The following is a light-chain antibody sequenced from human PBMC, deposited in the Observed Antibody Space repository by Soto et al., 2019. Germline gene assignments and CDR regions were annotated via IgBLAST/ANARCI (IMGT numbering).Light chain of an antibody. J-gene: IGLJ2*01. CDR3: NSYTTSTTLV. Sequence: QSALTQPASVSGSPGQSITISCTGTSSDVGGYNYVSWYQHHPGKAPKLVIYEVSNRPSGVSNRFSGSKSGNTASLTISGLQAEDEADHYCNSYTTSTTLVFGGGTKLTVL. CDR1: SSDVGGYNY. V-gene: IGLV2-14*01. CDR2: EVS.